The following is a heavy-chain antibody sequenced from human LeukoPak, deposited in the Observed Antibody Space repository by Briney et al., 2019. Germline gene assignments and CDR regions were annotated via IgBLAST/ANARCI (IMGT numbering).Heavy chain of an antibody. CDR3: AKGPLRGTAAAIDY. V-gene: IGHV3-30*18. D-gene: IGHD2-2*01. J-gene: IGHJ4*02. Sequence: GKSLRLSCAASGFTFNNYGMHWVRQAPGKGLEWVAVISYDGRNIHYPDSVKGRFTISRDISTDTLWLQMDSLRTEDTAVYYCAKGPLRGTAAAIDYWGQGTLVTVSS. CDR2: ISYDGRNI. CDR1: GFTFNNYG.